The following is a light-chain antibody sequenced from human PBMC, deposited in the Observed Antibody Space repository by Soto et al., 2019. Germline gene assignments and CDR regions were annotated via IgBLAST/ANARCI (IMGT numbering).Light chain of an antibody. CDR3: QSYDTNTVV. J-gene: IGLJ2*01. CDR2: EDD. Sequence: NFMLTQPHSVSESPGKTVTISCTRSSGSISSNSVQWYRQRPGSAPTIVIYEDDQRPSGVPNRFAGSIDRSSNSASLTISGLQTEDEADYYCQSYDTNTVVFGGGTKLTVL. V-gene: IGLV6-57*04. CDR1: SGSISSNS.